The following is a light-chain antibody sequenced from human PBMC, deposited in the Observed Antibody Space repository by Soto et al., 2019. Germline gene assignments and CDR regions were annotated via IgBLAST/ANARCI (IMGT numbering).Light chain of an antibody. Sequence: QAVVTQPPSASGTPGQRVTISCSGSSSNIGSNYVYWYQQLPGTAPKLLIYRNDQRPSGVPDRFSGSKSGTSASLTITGLRSEDEADYYCAPWDDRLSGWVFGGGTKLTVL. CDR2: RND. CDR3: APWDDRLSGWV. V-gene: IGLV1-47*01. CDR1: SSNIGSNY. J-gene: IGLJ3*02.